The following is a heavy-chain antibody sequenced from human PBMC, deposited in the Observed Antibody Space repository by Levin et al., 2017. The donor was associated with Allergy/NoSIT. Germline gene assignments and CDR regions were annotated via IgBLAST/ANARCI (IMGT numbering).Heavy chain of an antibody. CDR1: GGSVTGFY. CDR3: ARADYDGNWWFDS. J-gene: IGHJ5*01. CDR2: ARDRGNT. D-gene: IGHD4-23*01. Sequence: SQTLSLTCNVSGGSVTGFYWGWIRQPPGRGLEWIGHARDRGNTYYKPSLKTRVTISLDSSKNQFSLKLNSVTPADTALYYCARADYDGNWWFDSWGQGVLVTVSS. V-gene: IGHV4-59*02.